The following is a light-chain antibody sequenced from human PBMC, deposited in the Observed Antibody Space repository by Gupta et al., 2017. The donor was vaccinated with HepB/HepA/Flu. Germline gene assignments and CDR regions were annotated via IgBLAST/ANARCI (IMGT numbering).Light chain of an antibody. V-gene: IGKV3-20*01. Sequence: EIVLTQSAGTLSLSPGEGATLSCRASQGIDSDYLTWYQHKPGQAPRLLIYGVSYRATGIPDRFSGSGSGTDFTLTISRLEPEDFAVYYCQHYGSSPPPTFGGGTKVEIK. CDR2: GVS. CDR1: QGIDSDY. J-gene: IGKJ4*01. CDR3: QHYGSSPPPT.